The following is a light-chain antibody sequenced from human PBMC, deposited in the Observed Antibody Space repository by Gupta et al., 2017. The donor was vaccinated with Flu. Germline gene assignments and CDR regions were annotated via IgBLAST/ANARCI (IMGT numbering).Light chain of an antibody. CDR1: QSISSY. J-gene: IGKJ2*01. V-gene: IGKV1-39*01. Sequence: DIQITQSPPSLSASVGDRVTITCRASQSISSYLNWYQQKPGKAPKLLIYAASSLQSGVPSRFSGSGSGTDFTLTISSLQPEDFAIYYCQQSDSTPRTFGQGTKLEIK. CDR3: QQSDSTPRT. CDR2: AAS.